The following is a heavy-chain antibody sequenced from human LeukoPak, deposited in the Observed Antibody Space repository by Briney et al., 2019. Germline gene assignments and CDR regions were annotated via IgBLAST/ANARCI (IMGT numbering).Heavy chain of an antibody. CDR2: FSHSGNT. V-gene: IGHV4-59*08. J-gene: IGHJ5*01. Sequence: PSETLSLTCTVSGGSISNYYWSWIRQPPGKGLEWIGTFSHSGNTYYNPSLKSRVTISVDTSRNQFSLTLSSVTAADTALYYCARGYTTGWYYLDSWGQGTLVTVSS. CDR1: GGSISNYY. CDR3: ARGYTTGWYYLDS. D-gene: IGHD6-19*01.